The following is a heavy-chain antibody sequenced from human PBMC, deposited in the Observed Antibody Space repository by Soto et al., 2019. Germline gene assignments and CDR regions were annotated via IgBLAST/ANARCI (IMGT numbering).Heavy chain of an antibody. V-gene: IGHV4-59*02. Sequence: PSETLSITRAASGDCVSSYYCIWIRQPPGKGLESIGYLYYGRSANYNPSLKSRVTLSVDTSTNQCSLTLSSMTAADTAVYYCALRSMAAVPEYWGQGTLVTVSS. CDR1: GDCVSSYY. J-gene: IGHJ4*02. CDR2: LYYGRSA. CDR3: ALRSMAAVPEY. D-gene: IGHD6-13*01.